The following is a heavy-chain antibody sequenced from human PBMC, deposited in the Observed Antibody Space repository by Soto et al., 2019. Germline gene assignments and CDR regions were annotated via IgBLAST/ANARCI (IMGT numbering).Heavy chain of an antibody. Sequence: GGSLRLSCAASGFTCSSYAMSWVRQAPGKGLEWVSAISGSGGSTYYADSVKGRFTISRDNSKNTLYLQMNSLRAEDTAVYYCAKDLAYRSSSLKGDYYGMDVWGQGTTVTVSS. CDR3: AKDLAYRSSSLKGDYYGMDV. D-gene: IGHD6-13*01. CDR2: ISGSGGST. J-gene: IGHJ6*02. V-gene: IGHV3-23*01. CDR1: GFTCSSYA.